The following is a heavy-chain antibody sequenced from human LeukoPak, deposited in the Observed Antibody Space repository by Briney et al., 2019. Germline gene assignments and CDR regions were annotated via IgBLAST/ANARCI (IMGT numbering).Heavy chain of an antibody. CDR3: AKGTKVIVVDNYFDY. CDR1: GFTFSNYA. D-gene: IGHD3-22*01. J-gene: IGHJ4*02. Sequence: PGGSLRLSCAASGFTFSNYAMSWVRQAPGKGLEWVSAISGNGGGAYYADSVKGRFTISRDNSKNTLYLQMSSLRAEDTAVYYCAKGTKVIVVDNYFDYWGQGTLVTVSS. V-gene: IGHV3-23*01. CDR2: ISGNGGGA.